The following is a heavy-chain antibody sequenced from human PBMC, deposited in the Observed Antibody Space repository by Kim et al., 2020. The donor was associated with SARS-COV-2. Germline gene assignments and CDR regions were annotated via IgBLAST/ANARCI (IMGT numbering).Heavy chain of an antibody. CDR1: GGSISSSSYY. J-gene: IGHJ1*01. CDR3: ARVWLQYFQH. V-gene: IGHV4-39*01. D-gene: IGHD5-12*01. CDR2: IYYSGST. Sequence: SETLSLTCTVSGGSISSSSYYWGWIRQPPGKGLEWIGSIYYSGSTYYNPSLKSRVTISVDTSKNQFSLKLSSVTAADTAVYYCARVWLQYFQHWGQGTLVTVSS.